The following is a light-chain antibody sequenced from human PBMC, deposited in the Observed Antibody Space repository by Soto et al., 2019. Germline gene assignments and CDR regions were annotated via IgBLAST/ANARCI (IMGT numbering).Light chain of an antibody. V-gene: IGLV1-44*01. CDR1: SSSIGSNT. CDR3: AAWDDSLNASYV. J-gene: IGLJ1*01. CDR2: SNN. Sequence: SVLTQPPSASGTPGQRVTISCSGSSSSIGSNTVNWYQQLPGTAPKLLIYSNNQRPSGVPDRFSGSKSGTSASLAISGLQSEDEADYYCAAWDDSLNASYVFGTGTKVTVL.